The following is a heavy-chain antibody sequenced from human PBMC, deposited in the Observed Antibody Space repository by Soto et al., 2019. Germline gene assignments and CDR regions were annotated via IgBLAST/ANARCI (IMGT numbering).Heavy chain of an antibody. Sequence: ASVKVSCKASGYTFTCYYMHWVRQAPGQGLEWMGWINPNSGGTNYAQKFQGRVTMTRDTSTSTVYMELSSLRSEDTAVYYCARTITMVRGVMTTWFDPWGQGTLVTVS. CDR3: ARTITMVRGVMTTWFDP. V-gene: IGHV1-2*02. D-gene: IGHD3-10*01. CDR2: INPNSGGT. CDR1: GYTFTCYY. J-gene: IGHJ5*02.